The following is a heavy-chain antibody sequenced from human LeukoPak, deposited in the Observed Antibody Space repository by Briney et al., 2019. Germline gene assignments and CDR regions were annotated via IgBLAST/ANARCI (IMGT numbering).Heavy chain of an antibody. D-gene: IGHD3-10*01. CDR1: GFTFDDYD. J-gene: IGHJ4*02. CDR2: ISGDGGST. CDR3: AKAWFGERSGGGFDY. V-gene: IGHV3-43*02. Sequence: PTGGSLRLSCAASGFTFDDYDIHWVRQAPGKGLEWVSLISGDGGSTYYADSVKGRFTISRDNSKNSLYLQMNSLRTEDTALYYCAKAWFGERSGGGFDYWGQGTLVTVSS.